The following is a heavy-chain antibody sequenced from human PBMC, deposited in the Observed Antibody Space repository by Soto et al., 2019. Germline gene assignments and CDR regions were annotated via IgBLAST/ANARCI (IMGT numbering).Heavy chain of an antibody. CDR1: GFTFSNYA. CDR2: ISGSGGST. D-gene: IGHD6-13*01. V-gene: IGHV3-23*01. Sequence: EVQLLESGGGLVQPGGSLRLSCAAPGFTFSNYAMNWVRQAPGKGLEWVSVISGSGGSTYYADSVKGRFTISRDNSKNTLYLQMNSLRGEDTAVYYCARRSSSWYFDYWGQGTLVTVSS. CDR3: ARRSSSWYFDY. J-gene: IGHJ4*02.